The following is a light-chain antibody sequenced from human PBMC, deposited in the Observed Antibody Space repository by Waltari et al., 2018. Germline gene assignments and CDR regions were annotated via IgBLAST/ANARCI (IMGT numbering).Light chain of an antibody. J-gene: IGLJ2*01. Sequence: QSALTQPASVSGSPGQSITISCTGLGSAAGGSDSVSWHQQHPDKAPQLIIYDVTHRPSGVSDRFSGSKSGNTASLTISRLQAEDEADYYCTSHTIDSPVLFGGGTRLTVL. CDR2: DVT. CDR1: GSAAGGSDS. V-gene: IGLV2-14*01. CDR3: TSHTIDSPVL.